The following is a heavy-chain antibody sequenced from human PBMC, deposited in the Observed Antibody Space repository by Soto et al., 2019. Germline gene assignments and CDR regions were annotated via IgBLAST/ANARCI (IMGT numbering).Heavy chain of an antibody. CDR3: AKTATYVDGYDNTGYSSEDY. CDR2: ISHDGSKR. V-gene: IGHV3-30*18. D-gene: IGHD3-22*01. Sequence: LRLSCEVSGFTFSDFGLDWVRQAPGKGLEWVAIISHDGSKRFYADSVKGRFTISRDNSKNTLYLQMSSLRPEDTALYYCAKTATYVDGYDNTGYSSEDYWGPGTMVTVYS. J-gene: IGHJ4*01. CDR1: GFTFSDFG.